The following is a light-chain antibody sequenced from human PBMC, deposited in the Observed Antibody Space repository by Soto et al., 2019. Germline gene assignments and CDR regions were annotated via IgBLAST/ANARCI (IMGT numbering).Light chain of an antibody. V-gene: IGKV1-5*03. CDR3: QQYNSYAWT. CDR2: KAP. J-gene: IGKJ1*01. Sequence: DIQMTQSPSTLSASVGDRVTITCRASTSISSWLAWYPQKPGKAPTILTYKAPSLESGVPSRFRGGGSGAEFTRTIGSLQPDEFATDDGQQYNSYAWTSGQGTKVESK. CDR1: TSISSW.